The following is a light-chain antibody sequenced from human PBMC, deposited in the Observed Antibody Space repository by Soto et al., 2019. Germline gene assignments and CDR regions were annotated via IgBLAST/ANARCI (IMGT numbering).Light chain of an antibody. V-gene: IGKV1-8*01. Sequence: AIRMTQSPSSFSASTGDRVTITCRASQGISSYLAWYQQKPGKAPKLLIYAASTLQSGVPSRFSGSGSGTDFTLTISCLQSEDVATYYCQQDYSYPRTCGQGTKVEIK. CDR2: AAS. CDR1: QGISSY. CDR3: QQDYSYPRT. J-gene: IGKJ1*01.